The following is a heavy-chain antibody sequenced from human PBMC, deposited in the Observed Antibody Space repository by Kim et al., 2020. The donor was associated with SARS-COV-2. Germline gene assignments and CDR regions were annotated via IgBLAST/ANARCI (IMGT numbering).Heavy chain of an antibody. CDR2: ISSSSSYI. CDR3: ARDLSVGAAAWGSGMDV. D-gene: IGHD1-26*01. V-gene: IGHV3-21*01. CDR1: GFTFSSYS. Sequence: GGSLRLSCAASGFTFSSYSMNWVRQAPGKGLEWVSSISSSSSYIYYADSVKGRFTISRDNAKNSLYLQMNSLRAEDTAVYYCARDLSVGAAAWGSGMDVWGQGTTVTVSS. J-gene: IGHJ6*02.